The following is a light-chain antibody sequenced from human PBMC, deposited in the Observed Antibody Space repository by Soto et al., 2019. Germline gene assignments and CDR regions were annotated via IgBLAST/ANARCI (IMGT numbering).Light chain of an antibody. J-gene: IGKJ1*01. CDR1: QTVAYTS. Sequence: EIVLTQSPGILSLSPGARATLSCRASQTVAYTSLAWYQQRPGQAPRLLIYGTSTRASGPPDRFIGSGSGTAFTLTISRLEPEDFAVYYCQQYVTTPRTFGQGTKVE. CDR2: GTS. CDR3: QQYVTTPRT. V-gene: IGKV3-20*01.